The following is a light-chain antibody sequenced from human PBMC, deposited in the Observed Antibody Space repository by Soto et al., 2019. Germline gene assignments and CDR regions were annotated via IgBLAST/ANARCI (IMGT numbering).Light chain of an antibody. V-gene: IGKV1-9*01. CDR1: QGISSY. Sequence: DIQLTQSPSFLSASVGDRVTITCRASQGISSYLAWSQQKPGKAPKLLIYAASTLQSGVPSRFSGSGSGTEFTLTISSLQPEDFATYYCQQLNSYPHTFGGGTKVEIK. CDR2: AAS. J-gene: IGKJ4*01. CDR3: QQLNSYPHT.